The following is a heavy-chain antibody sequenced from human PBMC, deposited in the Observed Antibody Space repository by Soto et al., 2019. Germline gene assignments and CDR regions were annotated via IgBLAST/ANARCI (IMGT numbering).Heavy chain of an antibody. J-gene: IGHJ4*02. V-gene: IGHV1-2*02. CDR2: INPNSGGT. CDR1: GYTFTGYY. D-gene: IGHD3-22*01. Sequence: GASVKVSCKASGYTFTGYYMHWVRQAPGQGLEWMGWINPNSGGTNYAQKFQGRVTMARDTSISTAYMELSRLRSDDTAVYYCASSAGSSGYYPLDYWGQGTLVTVSS. CDR3: ASSAGSSGYYPLDY.